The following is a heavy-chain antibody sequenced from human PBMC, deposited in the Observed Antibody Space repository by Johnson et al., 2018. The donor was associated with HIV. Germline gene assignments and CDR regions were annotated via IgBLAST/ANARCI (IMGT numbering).Heavy chain of an antibody. D-gene: IGHD3-22*01. CDR2: ISGSGVGI. J-gene: IGHJ3*02. CDR3: AKDGSTYYDSSGYLGDDAFEI. V-gene: IGHV3-23*04. Sequence: VQLVESGGGLAQPGGSLRLSCAASGFTFSSYAMSWVRQAPGQGLEWVSAISGSGVGIYYADSVQGRFTISRATSKNTLYLQMNSLRAEDTAVYYCAKDGSTYYDSSGYLGDDAFEIWGQGTMVTVSS. CDR1: GFTFSSYA.